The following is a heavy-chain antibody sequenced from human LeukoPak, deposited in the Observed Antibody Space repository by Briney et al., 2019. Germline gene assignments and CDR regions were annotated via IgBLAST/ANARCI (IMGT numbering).Heavy chain of an antibody. CDR1: GFTVSSNY. CDR3: AKGGQWELLRVDY. J-gene: IGHJ4*02. CDR2: ISYDGSNK. Sequence: SGGSLRLSCAASGFTVSSNYMSWVRQAPGKGLEWVAVISYDGSNKYYADSVKGRFTISRDNSKNTLYLQMNSLRAEDTAVYYCAKGGQWELLRVDYWGQGTLVTVSS. V-gene: IGHV3-30*18. D-gene: IGHD1-26*01.